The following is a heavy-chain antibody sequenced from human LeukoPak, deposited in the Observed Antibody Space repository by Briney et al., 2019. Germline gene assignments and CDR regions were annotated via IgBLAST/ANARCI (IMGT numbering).Heavy chain of an antibody. CDR1: GYTLTSYY. CDR3: AREGRLGELSLQFDY. CDR2: IIPIFGTA. V-gene: IGHV1-69*05. J-gene: IGHJ4*02. Sequence: SVKVSCKASGYTLTSYYMHWVRQAPGQGLEWMGGIIPIFGTANYAQKFQGRVTITTDESTSTAYMELSSLRSEDTAVYYCAREGRLGELSLQFDYWGQGTLVTVSS. D-gene: IGHD3-16*02.